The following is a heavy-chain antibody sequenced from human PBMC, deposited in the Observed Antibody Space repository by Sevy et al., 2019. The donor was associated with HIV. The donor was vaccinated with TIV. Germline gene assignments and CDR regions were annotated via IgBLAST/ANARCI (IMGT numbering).Heavy chain of an antibody. CDR1: GFAFHEYS. J-gene: IGHJ4*02. Sequence: GGSLRLSCAASGFAFHEYSMSWIRQAPGKGLEWVATLSFGCGKINYADSVKGRFTISRDNWKNSFYLQMDNLRVEDTALYYCAREGCSRPHDYWGQGTRVTVSS. D-gene: IGHD2-8*01. V-gene: IGHV3-23*01. CDR2: LSFGCGKI. CDR3: AREGCSRPHDY.